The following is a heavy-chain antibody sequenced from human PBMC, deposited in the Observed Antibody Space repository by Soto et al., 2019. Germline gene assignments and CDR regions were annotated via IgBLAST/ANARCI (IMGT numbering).Heavy chain of an antibody. J-gene: IGHJ4*02. CDR2: VSANGRNT. D-gene: IGHD3-22*01. Sequence: GGSLRLSCAASGFTFSSYAMNWVRQAPGKGLEWVSSVSANGRNTYYADSVKGRFTVSRDKSKNALFLQLDSLRVEDTAIYYCAKDISRLGWLALGAPFDSWGPGNMVNLSS. CDR3: AKDISRLGWLALGAPFDS. V-gene: IGHV3-23*01. CDR1: GFTFSSYA.